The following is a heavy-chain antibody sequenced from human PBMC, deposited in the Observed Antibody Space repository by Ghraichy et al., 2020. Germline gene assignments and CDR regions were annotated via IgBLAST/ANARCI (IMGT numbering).Heavy chain of an antibody. Sequence: SETLSLTCAVYGGSLSGYYWSWIRQPPGKGLEWIGEIKYSGSTNYNPSLKSPVTISQDKSKNQFSLKLSSVTAADTAVYYCARGSRGPGPSRGWFDPWGQGILVTVSS. CDR1: GGSLSGYY. D-gene: IGHD2-2*01. CDR2: IKYSGST. J-gene: IGHJ5*02. V-gene: IGHV4-34*01. CDR3: ARGSRGPGPSRGWFDP.